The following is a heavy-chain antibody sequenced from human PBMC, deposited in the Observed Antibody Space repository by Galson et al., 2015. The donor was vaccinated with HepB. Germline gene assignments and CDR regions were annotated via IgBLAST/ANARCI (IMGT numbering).Heavy chain of an antibody. CDR3: ARGGDCSGGWCSRGGLHV. V-gene: IGHV3-23*01. Sequence: SLRLSCAASGFTFNIYAMNWVRQAPGKGLEWVSSSSDSGGNTYYADSAKGRSTISRDNSKNTLYLQLNSLRVEDTAVYYCARGGDCSGGWCSRGGLHVWGQGTTGTVSS. D-gene: IGHD2-15*01. CDR2: SSDSGGNT. J-gene: IGHJ6*02. CDR1: GFTFNIYA.